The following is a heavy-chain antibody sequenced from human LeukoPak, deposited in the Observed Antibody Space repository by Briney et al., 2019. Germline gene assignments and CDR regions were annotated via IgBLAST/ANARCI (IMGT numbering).Heavy chain of an antibody. CDR1: GFTFSSYA. Sequence: AGGSLRLSCAASGFTFSSYAMSWVRQAPGKGLEWVSAISGSGGSTYYADSVKGRFTISRDNSKNTLYLQMNSLRAEDTAVYYCAKDGVYYDILTGYYSLPFDYWGQGTLVTVSS. CDR3: AKDGVYYDILTGYYSLPFDY. J-gene: IGHJ4*02. V-gene: IGHV3-23*01. CDR2: ISGSGGST. D-gene: IGHD3-9*01.